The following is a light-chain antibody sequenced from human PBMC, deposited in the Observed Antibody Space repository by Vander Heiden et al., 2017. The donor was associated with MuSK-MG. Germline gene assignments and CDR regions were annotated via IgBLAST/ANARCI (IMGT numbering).Light chain of an antibody. CDR1: QSVSSSH. Sequence: ILLTQSPGTLSISPGESATLPCRASQSVSSSHLASYPQKPGQAPRLLIYGASSRATGIPDRFSGRRSGTDFTLTIRRLEPEDCAVYYCPQYGCSPSLTFGGGTKVEIK. CDR3: PQYGCSPSLT. CDR2: GAS. V-gene: IGKV3-20*01. J-gene: IGKJ4*01.